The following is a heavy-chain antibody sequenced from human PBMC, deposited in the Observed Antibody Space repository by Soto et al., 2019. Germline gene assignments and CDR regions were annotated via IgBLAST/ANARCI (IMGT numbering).Heavy chain of an antibody. J-gene: IGHJ5*02. V-gene: IGHV4-59*08. CDR2: HYYGGTT. Sequence: SETLYLTCTISGGSFSRYCWSSLRQPAGKGLEWIGHHYYGGTTSYNPSRKSRVTITIETSKSQFALRLTSVIASDTAVYYCARLGAYYQSRDPWGQGTVVTVSS. CDR3: ARLGAYYQSRDP. D-gene: IGHD2-21*01. CDR1: GGSFSRYC.